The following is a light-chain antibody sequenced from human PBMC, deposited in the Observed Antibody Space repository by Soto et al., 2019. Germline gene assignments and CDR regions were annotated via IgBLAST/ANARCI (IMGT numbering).Light chain of an antibody. J-gene: IGKJ4*01. CDR1: ESVSSN. CDR2: DAS. Sequence: EIVLIQSPATLSLSPGERATLSCRASESVSSNLAWYQQNPGQAPNLLIFDASKRATGIPARFSGSGSGTDFTLTISSLETEDFAVYYCQQHTNWPLTFGGGTKVHI. CDR3: QQHTNWPLT. V-gene: IGKV3-11*01.